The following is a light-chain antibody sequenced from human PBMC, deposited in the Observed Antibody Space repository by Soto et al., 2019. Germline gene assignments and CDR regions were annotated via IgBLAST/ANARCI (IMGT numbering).Light chain of an antibody. CDR1: QSVSRSY. CDR3: QQFSSYPLT. CDR2: VAS. Sequence: EIVLTQSAGTLSSSPGERATLSWRASQSVSRSYLAWYQQKHGQAPRLLIYVASSRATGIPDRFSGSGYGTDFTLTISRLEPEDFAVYYCQQFSSYPLTFGGGTKVDIK. J-gene: IGKJ4*01. V-gene: IGKV3-20*01.